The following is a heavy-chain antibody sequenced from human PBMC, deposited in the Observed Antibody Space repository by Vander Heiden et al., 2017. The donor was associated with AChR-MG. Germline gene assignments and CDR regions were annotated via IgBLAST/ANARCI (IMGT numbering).Heavy chain of an antibody. CDR3: ATERLATFVD. J-gene: IGHJ4*02. Sequence: EMQLVESGGGLVRPGGSLRLTCTASEFTFSTSNMNWVRQAPGKGLEWVAYISSSSYSTYYADSVKGRLTISRDNAKNSLYLQMGSLRDDDTAVYYCATERLATFVDWGQGTLVTVSP. V-gene: IGHV3-48*02. CDR2: ISSSSYST. CDR1: EFTFSTSN. D-gene: IGHD5-12*01.